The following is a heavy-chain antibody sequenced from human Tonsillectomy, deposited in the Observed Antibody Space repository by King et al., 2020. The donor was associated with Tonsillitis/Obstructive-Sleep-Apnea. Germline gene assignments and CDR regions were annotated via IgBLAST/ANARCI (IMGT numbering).Heavy chain of an antibody. CDR2: IDPSDSYT. D-gene: IGHD3-22*01. CDR1: GYSFTSYW. Sequence: VQLVESGAEVKKPGESLRISCKGSGYSFTSYWISWVRQMPGKGLEWMGRIDPSDSYTNYSPSFQGHVTISADKSISTAYLQWSSLKASDTAMYYCASTYYYDSSGYSKFDYWGQGTLVTVSS. V-gene: IGHV5-10-1*03. CDR3: ASTYYYDSSGYSKFDY. J-gene: IGHJ4*02.